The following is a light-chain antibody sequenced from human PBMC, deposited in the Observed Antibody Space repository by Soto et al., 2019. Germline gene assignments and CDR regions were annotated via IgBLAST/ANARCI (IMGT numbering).Light chain of an antibody. CDR2: AAA. V-gene: IGKV3-20*01. CDR1: QSVSSPF. J-gene: IGKJ2*01. Sequence: EIVLTQSPGALSLSPGERATLSCRASQSVSSPFFAWYQQKPGQTLRLLIYAAANRAPGIPDRVSGSGSGTDFTLAITRLEPEDFAVYYCQKYGSSPPTFGQGTKLEFK. CDR3: QKYGSSPPT.